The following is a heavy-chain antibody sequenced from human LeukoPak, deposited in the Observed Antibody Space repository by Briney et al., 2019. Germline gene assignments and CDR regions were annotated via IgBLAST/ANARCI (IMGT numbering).Heavy chain of an antibody. CDR2: ISSSSSYI. Sequence: PGGSLRLSCAASGFTFSSYSMNWVRQAPGKGLEWVSSISSSSSYIYYADSVKGRFTISRDNAKSSLYLQMNSLRAEDTAVYYCARDSGGGGGDIWGQGTMVTVSS. CDR3: ARDSGGGGGDI. D-gene: IGHD2-15*01. J-gene: IGHJ3*02. CDR1: GFTFSSYS. V-gene: IGHV3-21*01.